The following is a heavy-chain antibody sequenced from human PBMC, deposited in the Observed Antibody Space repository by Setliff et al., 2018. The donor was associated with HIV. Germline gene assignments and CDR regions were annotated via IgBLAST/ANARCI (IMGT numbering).Heavy chain of an antibody. CDR2: INAGNGNT. CDR1: GYTFTTYS. Sequence: ASVKVSCKASGYTFTTYSLHWVRQAPGQRLEWMGWINAGNGNTKYSQEFQGRVTITADKSTSTAYMELSSLTSEDTAVYYCAREKDNWNRPGVNWFDPWGQGTRVTVSS. V-gene: IGHV1-3*03. D-gene: IGHD1-20*01. CDR3: AREKDNWNRPGVNWFDP. J-gene: IGHJ5*02.